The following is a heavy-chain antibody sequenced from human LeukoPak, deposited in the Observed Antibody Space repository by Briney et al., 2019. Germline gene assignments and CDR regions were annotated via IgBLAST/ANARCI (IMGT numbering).Heavy chain of an antibody. V-gene: IGHV4-34*01. D-gene: IGHD3-3*01. Sequence: SETLSLTCAVYGVSFSGYYWTWVRHTPGKGLDWVGEINYGGETNYNPSLKSRVTISVDTSGNQFSLKMTSVTAADTAVYFCARGDHYDFWSDYYTQTGFFFDRWGQGTLVTVSS. CDR3: ARGDHYDFWSDYYTQTGFFFDR. J-gene: IGHJ4*02. CDR1: GVSFSGYY. CDR2: INYGGET.